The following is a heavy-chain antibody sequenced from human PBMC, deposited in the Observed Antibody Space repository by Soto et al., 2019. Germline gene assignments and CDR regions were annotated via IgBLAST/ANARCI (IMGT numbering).Heavy chain of an antibody. J-gene: IGHJ3*02. Sequence: EVQLLESGGGLVQPGGSLRLSCADSGFTFSNYVMNWVRQAPGKGLEWVSTISYSADKTFYADSVKGRFTISRDNSRDTLFLQMNSLRADDAAVYYCARRARTATTNWGAFDIWGQGTMVTVSS. D-gene: IGHD1-7*01. V-gene: IGHV3-23*01. CDR2: ISYSADKT. CDR1: GFTFSNYV. CDR3: ARRARTATTNWGAFDI.